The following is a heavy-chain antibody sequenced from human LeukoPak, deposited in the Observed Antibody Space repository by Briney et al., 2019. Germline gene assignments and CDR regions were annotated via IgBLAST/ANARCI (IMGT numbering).Heavy chain of an antibody. D-gene: IGHD1-26*01. CDR1: GFTFSSYS. CDR2: IGSSSSYI. J-gene: IGHJ4*02. CDR3: ARDGGSYHADAFDY. Sequence: GGSLRLSCAASGFTFSSYSMNWVRQAPGKGLEWVSSIGSSSSYIYYADSVKGRFTISRDNAKNSLYLQMNSLRAEDTAVYYCARDGGSYHADAFDYWGQGTLVTVSS. V-gene: IGHV3-21*01.